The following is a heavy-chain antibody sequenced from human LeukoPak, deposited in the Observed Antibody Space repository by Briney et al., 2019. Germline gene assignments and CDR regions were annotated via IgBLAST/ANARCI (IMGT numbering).Heavy chain of an antibody. V-gene: IGHV4-59*01. CDR3: ARAQLNLLVDFGMDV. D-gene: IGHD1-1*01. Sequence: SETPSFTCSVSGGSISTYYWSWIRQPPGKGLEWIGYIYYSGSTNYNPSLKSRVTISVDTSKNQFSLKLTSVTAADTAVYYCARAQLNLLVDFGMDVWGQGTTVTVSS. CDR2: IYYSGST. CDR1: GGSISTYY. J-gene: IGHJ6*02.